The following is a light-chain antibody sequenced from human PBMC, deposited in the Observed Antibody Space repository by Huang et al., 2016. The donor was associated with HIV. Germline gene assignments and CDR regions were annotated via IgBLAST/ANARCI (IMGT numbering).Light chain of an antibody. CDR1: QSISNY. Sequence: DIQMTQSPSSLSASVGDRVTITCRARQSISNYLNWYQQKPGKAPNLLIYAASSLQSGVPSRFRGSGSGTDFTLTISSLQPEDSAAYYCQQSYSPRTFGPGTKVDIK. V-gene: IGKV1-39*01. CDR3: QQSYSPRT. CDR2: AAS. J-gene: IGKJ3*01.